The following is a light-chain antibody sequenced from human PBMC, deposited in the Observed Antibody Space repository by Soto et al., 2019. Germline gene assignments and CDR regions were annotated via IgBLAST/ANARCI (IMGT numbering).Light chain of an antibody. CDR3: QQYNSYSQT. CDR2: DAS. J-gene: IGKJ1*01. Sequence: DLQMTQSPSTLSASVGARVTITCRASQSISSWLAWYQQKPGKAPKLLIYDASSLESGVPSRFSVSESGTEFTLTFSSLQPDDGATYDGQQYNSYSQTFGQGTKVEIK. CDR1: QSISSW. V-gene: IGKV1-5*01.